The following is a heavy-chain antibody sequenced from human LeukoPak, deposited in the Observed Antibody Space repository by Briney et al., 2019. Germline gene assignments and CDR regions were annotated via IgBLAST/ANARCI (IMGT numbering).Heavy chain of an antibody. CDR2: FDPEDGET. CDR1: GYTLTELS. CDR3: ATEKVGRRGIQLWLYYGMDV. V-gene: IGHV1-24*01. J-gene: IGHJ6*02. D-gene: IGHD5-18*01. Sequence: ASVKVSCKVSGYTLTELSMHWVRQAPGKGLEWRGGFDPEDGETIYAQKFQGRVTMTEDTSTDTAYMELSSLRSEDTAVYYCATEKVGRRGIQLWLYYGMDVWGQGTTVTVSS.